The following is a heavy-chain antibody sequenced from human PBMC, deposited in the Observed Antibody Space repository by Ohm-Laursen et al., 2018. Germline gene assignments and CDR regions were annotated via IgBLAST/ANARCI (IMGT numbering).Heavy chain of an antibody. CDR1: GGSISSYY. J-gene: IGHJ6*02. Sequence: SETLSLTCTVSGGSISSYYWSWIRQPPGKGLEWIGCIHYSGNTNYNPSLKSRVTISVDTSKTQFSLKLSSVTAADTAVYYCARQRSGSTGMDVWGQGTTVIVSS. CDR3: ARQRSGSTGMDV. CDR2: IHYSGNT. V-gene: IGHV4-59*08. D-gene: IGHD3-10*01.